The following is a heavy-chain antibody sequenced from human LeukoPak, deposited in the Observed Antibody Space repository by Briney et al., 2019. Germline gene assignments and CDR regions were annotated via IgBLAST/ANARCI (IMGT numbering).Heavy chain of an antibody. V-gene: IGHV4-34*01. Sequence: SETLSLTCAVYGGSFSGYYWSWIRQPPGKGLEWIGEINHSGSTNYNPSLKSRVTISVDTSKNQFSLKLSSVTAADTAVYYCAREGEDGYNYWSGYFDYWGQGTLVTVSS. J-gene: IGHJ4*02. CDR3: AREGEDGYNYWSGYFDY. D-gene: IGHD5-24*01. CDR2: INHSGST. CDR1: GGSFSGYY.